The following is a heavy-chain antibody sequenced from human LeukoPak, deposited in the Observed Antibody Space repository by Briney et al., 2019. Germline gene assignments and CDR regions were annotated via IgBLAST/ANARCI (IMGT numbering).Heavy chain of an antibody. CDR3: ARDRRGRPDAFDV. CDR2: ISTSGTTI. CDR1: GFTFSSYA. D-gene: IGHD1-26*01. J-gene: IGHJ3*01. V-gene: IGHV3-48*03. Sequence: RSGGSLRLSCAASGFTFSSYAMNWVRQAPGKGLEWVSYISTSGTTIYYADSVKGRFTISRDNAKNSLYLQMNSLRADDTAVYYCARDRRGRPDAFDVWGQGTMVTVSS.